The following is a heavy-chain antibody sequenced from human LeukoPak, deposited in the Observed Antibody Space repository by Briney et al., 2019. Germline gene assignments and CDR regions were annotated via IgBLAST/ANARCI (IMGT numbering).Heavy chain of an antibody. Sequence: GGSLRLSCAASGFTFSSYAMSWVRQAPGKGLEWVSSISDSGGSTYYADSVKGRFTISRDNSKNTLYLQMTSLRAEDTAVYYCAKDAVVGSLPLYYFDQWGQGTLVTVSS. J-gene: IGHJ4*02. CDR3: AKDAVVGSLPLYYFDQ. V-gene: IGHV3-23*01. D-gene: IGHD6-19*01. CDR2: ISDSGGST. CDR1: GFTFSSYA.